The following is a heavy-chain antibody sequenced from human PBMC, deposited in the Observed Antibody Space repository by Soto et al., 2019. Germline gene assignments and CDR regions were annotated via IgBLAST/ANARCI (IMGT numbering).Heavy chain of an antibody. Sequence: QVQLVQSGAEVKKPGSSVKVSCKASGGTFSSYAISWVRRAPGQGLEWMGGIIPIFGTANYAQKFQGRVTITADESTSTAYMELSSLRSEDTAVYYCARDSPYYYDSSGYGYYFDYWGQGTLVTVSS. D-gene: IGHD3-22*01. CDR2: IIPIFGTA. CDR1: GGTFSSYA. CDR3: ARDSPYYYDSSGYGYYFDY. J-gene: IGHJ4*02. V-gene: IGHV1-69*12.